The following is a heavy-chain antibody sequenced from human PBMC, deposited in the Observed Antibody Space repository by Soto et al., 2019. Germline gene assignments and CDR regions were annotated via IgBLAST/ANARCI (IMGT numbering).Heavy chain of an antibody. D-gene: IGHD2-15*01. CDR1: GFTFSSYA. CDR2: ISYDGSNK. CDR3: ARNRGVAADYYYGMDV. Sequence: GGSLRLSCAASGFTFSSYAMHRVRQAPGKGLEWVAVISYDGSNKYYADSVKGRFTISRDNSKNTLYLQMNSLRAEDTAVYYCARNRGVAADYYYGMDVWGQGTTVTVSS. V-gene: IGHV3-30-3*01. J-gene: IGHJ6*02.